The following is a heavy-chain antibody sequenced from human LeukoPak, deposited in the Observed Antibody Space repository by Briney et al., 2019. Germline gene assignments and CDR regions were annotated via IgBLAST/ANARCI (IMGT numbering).Heavy chain of an antibody. V-gene: IGHV4-31*03. CDR1: GGSISSGGYY. CDR2: IYYSGST. CDR3: ARSYCSSTSCSPYYYYYMDV. Sequence: SEILSPTCTVSGGSISSGGYYWSWIRQHPGKGLEWIGYIYYSGSTYYNPSLKSRVTISVDTSENQFSLKLSSVTAADTAVYYCARSYCSSTSCSPYYYYYMDVWGKGTTVTVSS. D-gene: IGHD2-2*01. J-gene: IGHJ6*03.